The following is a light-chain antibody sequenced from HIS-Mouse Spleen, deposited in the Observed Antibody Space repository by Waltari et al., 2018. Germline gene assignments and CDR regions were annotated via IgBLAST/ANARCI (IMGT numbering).Light chain of an antibody. CDR1: QGISSY. Sequence: DTQLTQSPSFLSASVGDRVTITCRASQGISSYLACYQHKPGKAPKLLIYAASTLQSGVPSRFSGHGAGTEFTLTFSSLQPEDFSTSYCQQLNSYPTTFGQGTRVEIK. V-gene: IGKV1-9*01. CDR2: AAS. J-gene: IGKJ1*01. CDR3: QQLNSYPTT.